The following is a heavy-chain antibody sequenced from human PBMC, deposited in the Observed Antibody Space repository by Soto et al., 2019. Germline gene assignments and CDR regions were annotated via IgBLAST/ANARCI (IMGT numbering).Heavy chain of an antibody. CDR2: IWYDGSNK. Sequence: QVQLVESGGGVVQPGRSLRLSCAASGFTFSSYGMHWVRQAPGKGLEWVAVIWYDGSNKYYADSVKGRFTISRDNSKNTLYLQMNGLRAEDTAVYYCASIDYYGSGSQGPPFDYWGQGTLVTVSS. V-gene: IGHV3-33*01. CDR3: ASIDYYGSGSQGPPFDY. J-gene: IGHJ4*02. D-gene: IGHD3-10*01. CDR1: GFTFSSYG.